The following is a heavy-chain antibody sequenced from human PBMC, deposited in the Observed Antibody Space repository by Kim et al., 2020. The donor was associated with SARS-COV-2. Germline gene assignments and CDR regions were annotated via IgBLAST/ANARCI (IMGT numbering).Heavy chain of an antibody. CDR2: ISYDGSNK. Sequence: GGSLRLSCAASGFTFSSYAMHWVRQAPGKGLEWVAVISYDGSNKYYADSVKGRFTISRDNSKNTLYLQMNSLRAEDTAVYYCARDLYSSSWYGGSNWFDPWGQGTQVTVSS. CDR1: GFTFSSYA. CDR3: ARDLYSSSWYGGSNWFDP. V-gene: IGHV3-30*04. J-gene: IGHJ5*02. D-gene: IGHD6-13*01.